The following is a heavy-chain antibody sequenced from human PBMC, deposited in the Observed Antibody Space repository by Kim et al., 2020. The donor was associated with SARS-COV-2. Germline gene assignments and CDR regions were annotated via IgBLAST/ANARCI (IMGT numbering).Heavy chain of an antibody. Sequence: SETLSLTCTVSGGSISSYYWSWIRQPPGKGLEWIGYIYYSGSTNYNPSLKSRVTISVDTSKNQFSLKLSSVTAADTAVYYCARDGIAAAGTAPGYYYYGMDVWGQGTTVTVSS. D-gene: IGHD6-13*01. J-gene: IGHJ6*02. V-gene: IGHV4-59*01. CDR3: ARDGIAAAGTAPGYYYYGMDV. CDR2: IYYSGST. CDR1: GGSISSYY.